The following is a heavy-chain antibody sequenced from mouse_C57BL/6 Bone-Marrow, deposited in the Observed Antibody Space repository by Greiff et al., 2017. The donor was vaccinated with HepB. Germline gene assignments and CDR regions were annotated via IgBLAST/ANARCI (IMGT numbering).Heavy chain of an antibody. CDR2: IYPRDGST. J-gene: IGHJ2*01. CDR3: ATLFITTVGGFDY. V-gene: IGHV1-85*01. CDR1: GYTFTSYD. D-gene: IGHD1-1*01. Sequence: QVQLKESGPELVKPGASVKLSCKASGYTFTSYDINWVKQRPGQGLEWIGWIYPRDGSTKYNEKFKGKATLTVDTSSSTAYMELHSLTSEDSAVYFCATLFITTVGGFDYWGQGTTLTVSS.